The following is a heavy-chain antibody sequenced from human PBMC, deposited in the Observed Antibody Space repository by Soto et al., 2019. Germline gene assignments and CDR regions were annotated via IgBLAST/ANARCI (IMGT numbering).Heavy chain of an antibody. Sequence: PGESLKISCKTSGYRFSNYWIGWVRQMPGKGLEWMGIVYPGDSDTRYSPSFQGQVTISADKSISTAYLQWSSLKASDTAMYYCARRYYTDDRGYPNWFDPWGQGTLVIVSS. CDR2: VYPGDSDT. CDR3: ARRYYTDDRGYPNWFDP. CDR1: GYRFSNYW. V-gene: IGHV5-51*01. D-gene: IGHD2-15*01. J-gene: IGHJ5*02.